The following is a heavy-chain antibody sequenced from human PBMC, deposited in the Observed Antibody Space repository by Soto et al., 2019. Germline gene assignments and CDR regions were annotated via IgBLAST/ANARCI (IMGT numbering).Heavy chain of an antibody. V-gene: IGHV3-30-3*01. D-gene: IGHD5-18*01. Sequence: GGSLRLSCAASGFTFSSYAMHWVRQAPGKGLEWVAVISYDGSNKYYADSVKGRFTISRDNSKNTLYLQMNSLRAEDTAVYYCARVDTAMPEFDYWGQGTLVTVSS. CDR3: ARVDTAMPEFDY. CDR1: GFTFSSYA. J-gene: IGHJ4*02. CDR2: ISYDGSNK.